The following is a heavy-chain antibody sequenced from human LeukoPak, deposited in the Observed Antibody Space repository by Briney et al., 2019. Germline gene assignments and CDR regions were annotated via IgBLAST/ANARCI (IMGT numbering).Heavy chain of an antibody. D-gene: IGHD3-3*01. CDR2: ISAYNGNT. Sequence: GASVKVSRKASGYTFTSYGISWVRQAPGQGLEWMGWISAYNGNTNYAQKLQGRVTMTTDTSTSTAYMELRSLRSEDTSVYYCARGRYYDLWSGPGGDAFDIWGQGTMVTVSS. V-gene: IGHV1-18*01. CDR3: ARGRYYDLWSGPGGDAFDI. CDR1: GYTFTSYG. J-gene: IGHJ3*02.